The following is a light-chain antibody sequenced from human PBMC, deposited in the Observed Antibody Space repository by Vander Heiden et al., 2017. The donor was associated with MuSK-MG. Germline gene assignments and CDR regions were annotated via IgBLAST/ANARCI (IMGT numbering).Light chain of an antibody. J-gene: IGLJ2*01. Sequence: QSALTQPRSVSGSRGQSLTISCSGTSGDVGAYDHVSWYQQHPGKAPRLLIYDVTKRPPGVPDRFSGSKSGNTASLTISGLQVEDEADYYCCSYAGSYTFIIFGGGTNLTVL. CDR2: DVT. CDR1: SGDVGAYDH. CDR3: CSYAGSYTFII. V-gene: IGLV2-11*01.